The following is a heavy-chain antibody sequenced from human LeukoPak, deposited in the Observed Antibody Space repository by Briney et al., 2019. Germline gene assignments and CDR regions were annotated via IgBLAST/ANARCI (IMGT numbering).Heavy chain of an antibody. D-gene: IGHD6-19*01. CDR3: AKSHNPGSGWYR. Sequence: GGSLRLSCAASGFTFSSYSMNWVRQAPGKGLEWVSSISSSSSYIYYADSVKGRLTISRDNAKNSLYLQMNSLRAEDTAVYYCAKSHNPGSGWYRWGQGTLVTVSS. CDR2: ISSSSSYI. V-gene: IGHV3-21*04. J-gene: IGHJ4*02. CDR1: GFTFSSYS.